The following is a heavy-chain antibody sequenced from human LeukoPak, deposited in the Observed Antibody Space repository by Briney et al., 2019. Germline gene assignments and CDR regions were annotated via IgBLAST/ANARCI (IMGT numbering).Heavy chain of an antibody. J-gene: IGHJ6*02. D-gene: IGHD2-2*01. V-gene: IGHV1-69*04. CDR2: IIPILGIA. Sequence: VASVKVSCKASGGTFSSYAISWVRQAPGQGLEWMGRIIPILGIANYAQKFQGRVTITADKSTSTAYMELSSLRSEDTAVYYCARVVVPAAMRVNYYYYYGMDVWGPGTTVTVSS. CDR3: ARVVVPAAMRVNYYYYYGMDV. CDR1: GGTFSSYA.